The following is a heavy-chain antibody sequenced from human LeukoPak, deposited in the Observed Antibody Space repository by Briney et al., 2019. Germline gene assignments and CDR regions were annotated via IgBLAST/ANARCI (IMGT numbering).Heavy chain of an antibody. D-gene: IGHD5-24*01. J-gene: IGHJ4*02. Sequence: GGSLRLSCAASGFTFSSYGMHWVCQAPGKGLEWVAVIWYDGSNKYYADSVKGRFTISRDNSKNTLYLQMNSLRAEDTAVYYCARDHRDGYEVYSYFDYWGQGTLVTVSS. V-gene: IGHV3-33*01. CDR3: ARDHRDGYEVYSYFDY. CDR2: IWYDGSNK. CDR1: GFTFSSYG.